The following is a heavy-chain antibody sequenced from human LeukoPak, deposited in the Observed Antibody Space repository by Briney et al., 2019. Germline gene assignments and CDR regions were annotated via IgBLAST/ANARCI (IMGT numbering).Heavy chain of an antibody. CDR3: AKEMTPQYYYDSSPLGY. D-gene: IGHD3-22*01. V-gene: IGHV3-30*02. J-gene: IGHJ4*02. Sequence: GGSLRLSCAASGFTFSNNGMHWVRQAPGKGLEWVAFIRYDEINKYYADSVKGRFTISRDNSKNTLYLQMNSLRAEDTAVYYCAKEMTPQYYYDSSPLGYWGQGTLVTVSS. CDR1: GFTFSNNG. CDR2: IRYDEINK.